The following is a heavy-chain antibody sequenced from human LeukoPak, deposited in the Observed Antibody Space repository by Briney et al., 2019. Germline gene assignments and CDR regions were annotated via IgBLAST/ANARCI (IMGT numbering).Heavy chain of an antibody. CDR2: INPSGGST. Sequence: ASVKVSCKASGYTSTTYNIHWVRQAPGQGLEWMGIINPSGGSTSYAQKFQGRVTLTRDMSTRTVYMELSSLRSEDTAVYYCARDFGDYLHFDYWGQGTLVTVSS. J-gene: IGHJ4*02. V-gene: IGHV1-46*01. D-gene: IGHD4-17*01. CDR1: GYTSTTYN. CDR3: ARDFGDYLHFDY.